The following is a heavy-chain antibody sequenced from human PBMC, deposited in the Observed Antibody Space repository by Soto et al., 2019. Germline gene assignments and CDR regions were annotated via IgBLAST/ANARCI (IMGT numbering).Heavy chain of an antibody. CDR2: VYYTGST. CDR1: DGSSGGLY. J-gene: IGHJ4*02. Sequence: VADGSSGGLYWSWIRQSPGKGLEWLGYVYYTGSTNYSPSLRSRVSISVDTSKNEFSLRLSSVTASDADVYICASSVVSAGALIGSWGLGIQVT. CDR3: ASSVVSAGALIGS. D-gene: IGHD2-21*01. V-gene: IGHV4-59*11.